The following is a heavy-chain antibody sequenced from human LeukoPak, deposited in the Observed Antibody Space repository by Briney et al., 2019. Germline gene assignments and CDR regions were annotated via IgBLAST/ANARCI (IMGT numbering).Heavy chain of an antibody. Sequence: SETLSLTCAVYGGSFSGYYWSWIRQPPGKGLEWIGEINHSGSTNYNPSLESRVTISVDTSKNQFSLKLSSVTAADTAVYYCARRRGLRFKGAITNLDYWGQGTLVTVSS. CDR1: GGSFSGYY. V-gene: IGHV4-34*01. D-gene: IGHD3-3*01. CDR3: ARRRGLRFKGAITNLDY. CDR2: INHSGST. J-gene: IGHJ4*02.